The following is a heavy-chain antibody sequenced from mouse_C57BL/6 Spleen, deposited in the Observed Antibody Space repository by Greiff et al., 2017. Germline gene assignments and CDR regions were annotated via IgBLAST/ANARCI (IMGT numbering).Heavy chain of an antibody. D-gene: IGHD4-1*01. J-gene: IGHJ2*01. V-gene: IGHV1-80*01. CDR2: IYPGDGDT. CDR3: ARSELGRYYFDY. CDR1: GYAFSSYW. Sequence: QVQLKESGAELVKPGASVKISCKASGYAFSSYWMNWVKQRPGKGLEWIGQIYPGDGDTNYNGKFKGKATLTADKSSSTAYMQLSSLTSEDSAVYYCARSELGRYYFDYWGQGTTLTVSS.